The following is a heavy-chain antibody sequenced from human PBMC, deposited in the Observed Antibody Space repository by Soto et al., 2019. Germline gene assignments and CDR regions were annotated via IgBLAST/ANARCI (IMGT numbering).Heavy chain of an antibody. V-gene: IGHV4-59*01. CDR1: GASIGASY. CDR3: ARVSTVRTLDF. D-gene: IGHD1-7*01. CDR2: IFYSGST. Sequence: SETLSLTCTGSGASIGASYWSWIRQSPGKGLEWMGYIFYSGSTNYSPSLNSRVSMTVDSSKNQVSLTLSSVTAADPAVYYFARVSTVRTLDFWGPGILLTLSS. J-gene: IGHJ4*01.